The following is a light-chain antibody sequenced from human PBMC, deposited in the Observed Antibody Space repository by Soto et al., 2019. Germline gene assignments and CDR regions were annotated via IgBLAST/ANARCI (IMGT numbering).Light chain of an antibody. Sequence: EIVMTQSPATLSVSPGERATLSCRASHSVSSRLAWYQQKPGQAPRLLIYGASTRATGLPARFSGSGSGTEFNLTIISLQSEDFAVYYCQHYTNWPLTFGGGTKVEIK. V-gene: IGKV3-15*01. CDR1: HSVSSR. CDR2: GAS. CDR3: QHYTNWPLT. J-gene: IGKJ4*01.